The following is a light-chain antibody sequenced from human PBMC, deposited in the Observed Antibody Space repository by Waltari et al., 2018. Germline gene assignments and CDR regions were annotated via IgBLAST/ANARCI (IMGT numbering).Light chain of an antibody. CDR2: GAS. CDR1: QSIRSN. CDR3: QQYDNWLGT. Sequence: EIVMTQSPATLSVFPGERATLSCRASQSIRSNLAWYQHKPGQAPRLLIYGASTRPTGIPARFSGRGSGTEFTLTISSLQSEDFAVYFCQQYDNWLGTFGQGTKVEIK. J-gene: IGKJ1*01. V-gene: IGKV3-15*01.